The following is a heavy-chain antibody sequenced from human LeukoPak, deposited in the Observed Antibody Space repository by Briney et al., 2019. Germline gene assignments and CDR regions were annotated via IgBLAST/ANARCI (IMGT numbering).Heavy chain of an antibody. CDR2: INPNSGDT. V-gene: IGHV1-2*02. Sequence: ASVKVSCKASGYTFTGYYIYWVRQAPGQGLEWMGWINPNSGDTNYAQKFQGRVTMTRDTSITTAYMELGSLISDDTALYYCARGFLADLSMVWVDYWGQGTLVTVSS. J-gene: IGHJ4*02. D-gene: IGHD3-10*01. CDR1: GYTFTGYY. CDR3: ARGFLADLSMVWVDY.